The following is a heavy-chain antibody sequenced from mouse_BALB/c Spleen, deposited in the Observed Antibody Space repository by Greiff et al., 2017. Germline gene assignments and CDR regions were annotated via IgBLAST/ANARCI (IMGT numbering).Heavy chain of an antibody. CDR1: GYTFTSYY. Sequence: LQESGAELVKPGASVKLSCKASGYTFTSYYMYWVKQRPGQGLEWIGEINPSNGGTNFNEKFKSKATLTVDKSSSTAYMQLSSLTSEDSAVYYCTRGEYGKGFAYWGQGTLVTVSA. CDR3: TRGEYGKGFAY. D-gene: IGHD2-10*02. V-gene: IGHV1S81*02. CDR2: INPSNGGT. J-gene: IGHJ3*01.